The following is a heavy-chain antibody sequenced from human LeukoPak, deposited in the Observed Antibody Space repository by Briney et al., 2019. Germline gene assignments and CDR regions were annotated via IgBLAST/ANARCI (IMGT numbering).Heavy chain of an antibody. V-gene: IGHV4-39*01. CDR2: IYYSGST. CDR3: ARPLVVELAFDI. CDR1: GGSISSSSYY. Sequence: SETLSLTCTVSGGSISSSSYYWGWIRQPPGKGLEWIGSIYYSGSTYYNPSLKSRVTISVDTSKNQFSLKLSSVTAADTAVYYCARPLVVELAFDIWGQGQWSPSLQ. D-gene: IGHD2-21*01. J-gene: IGHJ3*02.